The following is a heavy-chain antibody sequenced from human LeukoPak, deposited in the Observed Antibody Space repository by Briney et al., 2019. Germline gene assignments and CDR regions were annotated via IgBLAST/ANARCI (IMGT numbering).Heavy chain of an antibody. J-gene: IGHJ5*02. CDR3: ARDVHGDYGSSWFDP. CDR2: IMPLFGTA. V-gene: IGHV1-69*05. D-gene: IGHD4-17*01. CDR1: GGTFNNSA. Sequence: GSSVKVSCKTSGGTFNNSAISWARQAPGQGLEWLGGIMPLFGTAGYAQKFQGRVTITKDESTRTVYLELTSLTSDDTAVYYCARDVHGDYGSSWFDPWGQGTLVSVSS.